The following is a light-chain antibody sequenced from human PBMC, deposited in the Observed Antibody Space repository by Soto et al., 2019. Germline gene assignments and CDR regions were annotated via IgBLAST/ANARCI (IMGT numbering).Light chain of an antibody. J-gene: IGKJ5*01. CDR3: QQYGALPR. V-gene: IGKV3-20*01. CDR2: GAS. Sequence: DIVLTQSPGTLSLSPGERATLSCRASQSVTSSYLAWYQHKTGQAPRLLIYGASSRATGIPDRFSGSGSGTDFTLTISRLEQEDFAVYFCQQYGALPRFGQGTRLEIK. CDR1: QSVTSSY.